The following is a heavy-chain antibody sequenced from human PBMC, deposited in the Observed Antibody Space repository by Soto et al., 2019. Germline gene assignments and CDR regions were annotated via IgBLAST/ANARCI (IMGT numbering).Heavy chain of an antibody. V-gene: IGHV3-7*01. CDR2: IKQDGSEK. CDR3: ARGGYCSGGSCYGY. CDR1: GFTFSSYW. J-gene: IGHJ4*02. Sequence: EVQLVESGGCLVQPGWSLRLSCAASGFTFSSYWMSWVRQAPGKGLEWVANIKQDGSEKYYVDSVKGRFTISRDNAKNSLYLQMNSLRAEDTAVYYCARGGYCSGGSCYGYWGQGTLVTVSS. D-gene: IGHD2-15*01.